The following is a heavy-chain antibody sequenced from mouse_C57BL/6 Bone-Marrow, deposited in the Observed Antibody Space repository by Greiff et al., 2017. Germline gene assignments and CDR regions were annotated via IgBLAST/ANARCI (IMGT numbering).Heavy chain of an antibody. CDR3: AREAFAY. CDR2: IDPANGNT. J-gene: IGHJ3*01. V-gene: IGHV14-3*01. Sequence: VQLKESVAELVRPGASVKLSCTASGFNIKNTYMPWVKQRPEQGLEWIGRIDPANGNTKYAPKFQGKATITADPSSNTAYLQLSSLTSEDTAISYCAREAFAYWGQGTLVTVSA. CDR1: GFNIKNTY. D-gene: IGHD6-1*01.